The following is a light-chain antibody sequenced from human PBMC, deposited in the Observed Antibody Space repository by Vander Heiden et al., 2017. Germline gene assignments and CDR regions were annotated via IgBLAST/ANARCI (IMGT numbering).Light chain of an antibody. V-gene: IGLV2-23*02. Sequence: QSALTQPASVSGSPGQSITISCTGTSSDVGSYNLVSWYQQHPGKPPKLMIYEVSKRPSGVANRFSGSKSGNTASMTISGLQDEDEADYYCCSYAGSSTLIFGGGTKLTVL. CDR1: SSDVGSYNL. CDR2: EVS. J-gene: IGLJ2*01. CDR3: CSYAGSSTLI.